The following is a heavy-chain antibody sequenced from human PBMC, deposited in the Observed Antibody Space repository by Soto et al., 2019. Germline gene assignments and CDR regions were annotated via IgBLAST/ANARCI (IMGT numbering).Heavy chain of an antibody. CDR1: GYTFTSYD. D-gene: IGHD2-8*02. CDR2: MKPNSGNT. V-gene: IGHV1-8*01. CDR3: TGEHWYRFDP. Sequence: ASVKVSCKASGYTFTSYDINWVRQATGQGLEWMGWMKPNSGNTGYAQKFQGRFAISRDNARSSLYLQMNSLRADDTAVYYCTGEHWYRFDPWGQGTLVTVSS. J-gene: IGHJ5*02.